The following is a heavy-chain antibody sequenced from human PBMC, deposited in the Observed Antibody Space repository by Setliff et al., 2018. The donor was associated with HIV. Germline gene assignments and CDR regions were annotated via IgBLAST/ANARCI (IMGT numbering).Heavy chain of an antibody. CDR1: GGSFSGYY. J-gene: IGHJ4*02. CDR3: ARGANFWSGYDS. V-gene: IGHV4-34*01. CDR2: VDHAANT. Sequence: SQTLSLTCAVYGGSFSGYYWSWIRQSPGKGLEWIGEVDHAANTNYSPSLKSRVTISVDTSKNQFSLRLTSVTAADTAVYYCARGANFWSGYDSWGQGTLVTVSS. D-gene: IGHD3-3*01.